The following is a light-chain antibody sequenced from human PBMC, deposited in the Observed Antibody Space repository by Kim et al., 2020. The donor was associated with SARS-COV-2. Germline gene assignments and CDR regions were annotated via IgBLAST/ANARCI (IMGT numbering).Light chain of an antibody. CDR2: GKN. V-gene: IGLV3-19*01. CDR3: KSRDSSGKVV. J-gene: IGLJ2*01. Sequence: SSELTQDPAVSVALGQTVRITCQGDSLRRYYASWYQQKPGQAPVLVIYGKNNRPSGIPDRFSGSSSGNTASLTITVAQAEEEADYYCKSRDSSGKVVFGGGTQLTVL. CDR1: SLRRYY.